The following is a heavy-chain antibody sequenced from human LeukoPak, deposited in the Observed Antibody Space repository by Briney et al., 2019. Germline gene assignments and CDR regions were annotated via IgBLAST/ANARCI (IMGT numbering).Heavy chain of an antibody. CDR2: IYYSGSI. Sequence: SETLSLTCTVSGGSISSSNYYWGWIRQPPGKGLEWIGSIYYSGSIYYNPSLKSRVTISVDTSKNQFSLKLTSVTAADTAVYYCARQRGYCSGGSCYGMFDYWDQGTLVTVSS. J-gene: IGHJ4*02. CDR1: GGSISSSNYY. D-gene: IGHD2-15*01. V-gene: IGHV4-39*01. CDR3: ARQRGYCSGGSCYGMFDY.